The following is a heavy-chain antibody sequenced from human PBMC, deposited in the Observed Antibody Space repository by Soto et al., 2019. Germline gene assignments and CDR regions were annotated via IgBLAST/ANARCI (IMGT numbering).Heavy chain of an antibody. CDR3: VRFSPLLTIDDD. V-gene: IGHV3-33*01. CDR1: GFMFSNHG. Sequence: GGSLRLSCAASGFMFSNHGMHWVRQAPGKGLEWVAVIWSDGNNRYYADSVKGRFTISRDNSKNTLYLQMNSLRAEDTAVYYCVRFSPLLTIDDDWGQGTLVTVSS. D-gene: IGHD2-15*01. J-gene: IGHJ4*02. CDR2: IWSDGNNR.